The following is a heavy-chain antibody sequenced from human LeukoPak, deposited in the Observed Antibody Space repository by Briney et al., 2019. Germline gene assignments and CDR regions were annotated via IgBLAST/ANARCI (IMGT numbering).Heavy chain of an antibody. Sequence: PGGSLILSCAASGFTLSEYYMSWIRQAPGKGLEWVSYISNSNSYTNYADSVKGRFTISRDNAKSSLYLQMNSLRAEDTAVYYCARDKTNLQFDYWGQGTLVTVSS. V-gene: IGHV3-11*05. D-gene: IGHD5-24*01. J-gene: IGHJ4*02. CDR1: GFTLSEYY. CDR2: ISNSNSYT. CDR3: ARDKTNLQFDY.